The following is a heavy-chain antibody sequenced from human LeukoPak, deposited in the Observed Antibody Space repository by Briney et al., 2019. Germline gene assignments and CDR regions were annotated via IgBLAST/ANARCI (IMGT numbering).Heavy chain of an antibody. D-gene: IGHD6-19*01. CDR2: IKQDESEK. J-gene: IGHJ4*02. Sequence: GGSLRLSSATSGFTFSSYWMSWVRQAPGKGLEWVANIKQDESEKYYVDSVKGRFTISRDNAKNSLYLQMNSLRAEDTAVYYCTRVYEYISGWYRNDYWGQGTLVTVSS. CDR3: TRVYEYISGWYRNDY. CDR1: GFTFSSYW. V-gene: IGHV3-7*01.